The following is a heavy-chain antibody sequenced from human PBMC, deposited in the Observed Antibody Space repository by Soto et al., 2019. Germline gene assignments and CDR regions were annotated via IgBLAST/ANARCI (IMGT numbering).Heavy chain of an antibody. V-gene: IGHV3-23*01. CDR3: AKGRSYYYYYGVDV. CDR2: ISSSGGTT. J-gene: IGHJ6*02. Sequence: GGSLRLSCAVSGFTFSSFAMSLVRQAPGKGLEWVSVISSSGGTTYYADSVKGRFTISRDNSKSTLYLQMNSLRAEDTALYYCAKGRSYYYYYGVDVWGQGTTVTVSS. CDR1: GFTFSSFA.